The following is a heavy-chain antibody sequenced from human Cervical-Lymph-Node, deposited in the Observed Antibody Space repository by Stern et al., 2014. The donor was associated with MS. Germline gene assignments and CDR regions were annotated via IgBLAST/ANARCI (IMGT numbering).Heavy chain of an antibody. Sequence: QVTLRESGPTLVKPTQTLTLTCTFSGFSLSTSGVGVGWIRQPPGKALEWLALIYWDDDKRYSPSLKSRLTITKDTSKNQVVLTMTNMDPVDTATYYCAHRRYSSSWYDYNWFDPWCQGTLVTVSS. V-gene: IGHV2-5*02. D-gene: IGHD6-13*01. CDR3: AHRRYSSSWYDYNWFDP. J-gene: IGHJ5*02. CDR1: GFSLSTSGVG. CDR2: IYWDDDK.